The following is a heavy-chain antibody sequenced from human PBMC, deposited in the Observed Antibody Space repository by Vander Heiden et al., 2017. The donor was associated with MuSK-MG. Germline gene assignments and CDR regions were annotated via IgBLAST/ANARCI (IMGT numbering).Heavy chain of an antibody. Sequence: QVQLVESGGGVVQPGRSLRLSCAASGFTFSNYGMHWVRQAPGKGLEWVAVISYDGSKKYYVDSVKGRFTIARDNSKNTLYLQMNSLRAEDTAVDDGAKDSNILTGDCEYWGQGTLGTVSS. CDR1: GFTFSNYG. V-gene: IGHV3-30*18. D-gene: IGHD3-9*01. CDR3: AKDSNILTGDCEY. J-gene: IGHJ4*02. CDR2: ISYDGSKK.